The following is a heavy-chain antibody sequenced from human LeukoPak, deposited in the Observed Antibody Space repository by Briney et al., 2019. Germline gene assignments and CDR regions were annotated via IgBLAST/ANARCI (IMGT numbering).Heavy chain of an antibody. D-gene: IGHD3-10*01. Sequence: GASVKVSCKASGYTFTSYGISWVRQAPGQGLEWMGWISAYNGNTNYAQRLQGRVTMTTDTSTSTAYMELRSLRSDDTAVYYCARVTWFGELIRRVDYWGQGTLVTVSS. J-gene: IGHJ4*02. V-gene: IGHV1-18*01. CDR1: GYTFTSYG. CDR3: ARVTWFGELIRRVDY. CDR2: ISAYNGNT.